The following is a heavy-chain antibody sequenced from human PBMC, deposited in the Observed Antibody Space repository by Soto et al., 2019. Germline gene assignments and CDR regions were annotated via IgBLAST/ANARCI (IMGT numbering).Heavy chain of an antibody. D-gene: IGHD5-12*01. V-gene: IGHV1-3*01. J-gene: IGHJ4*02. CDR2: INAGNGDT. Sequence: QVQLVQSGAEVKRPGASVKVSCKASGYTFTNIHWVRQAPGQRLEWMGGINAGNGDTKYSQKFQGRVIITRDTSANTAYLELSSLRSEDTAVYYCARDSGYAENWGQGTLVTLSS. CDR3: ARDSGYAEN. CDR1: GYTFTN.